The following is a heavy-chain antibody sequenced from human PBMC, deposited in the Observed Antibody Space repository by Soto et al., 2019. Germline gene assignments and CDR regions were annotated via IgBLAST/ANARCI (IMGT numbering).Heavy chain of an antibody. CDR1: GDSVSGGDFC. CDR3: ARDYTKFSQNYGMDV. J-gene: IGHJ6*02. D-gene: IGHD4-4*01. Sequence: SLTCTVSGDSVSGGDFCWTWIRQPPGKGLEWIGYIYYTGSTNYNPSLTGRVTISVDTSKNQFSLKLTSVTAADTAVYYCARDYTKFSQNYGMDVWGQGTTVTVAS. V-gene: IGHV4-61*08. CDR2: IYYTGST.